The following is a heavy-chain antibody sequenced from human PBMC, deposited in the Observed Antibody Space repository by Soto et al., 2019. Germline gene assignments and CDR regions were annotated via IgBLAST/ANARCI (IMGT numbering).Heavy chain of an antibody. J-gene: IGHJ5*02. CDR3: ARATKANVVYQSFTRVPFGNWFDP. D-gene: IGHD3-10*01. CDR2: IYYSGST. V-gene: IGHV4-31*03. CDR1: GGSISSGGYY. Sequence: QVQLQESGPGLVKPSQTLSLTCTVSGGSISSGGYYWSWIRQHPGKGLEWIGYIYYSGSTYYNPYLKSRVTISVDTSKNQFSLKLSSVTAADTAVYYCARATKANVVYQSFTRVPFGNWFDPWGQGTLVTVSS.